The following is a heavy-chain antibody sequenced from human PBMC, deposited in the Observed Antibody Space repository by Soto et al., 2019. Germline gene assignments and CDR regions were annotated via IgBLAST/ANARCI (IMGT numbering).Heavy chain of an antibody. CDR3: ARDGGLETNGRGMDV. CDR1: GFTFSSYW. D-gene: IGHD3-16*01. Sequence: LRLSCAASGFTFSSYWMHWVRQAPGKGLVWVSRINSDGSSTSYADSVKGRFTISRDNAKNTLYLQMNSLRAEDTAVYYCARDGGLETNGRGMDVWGQGTTVTVSS. J-gene: IGHJ6*02. CDR2: INSDGSST. V-gene: IGHV3-74*01.